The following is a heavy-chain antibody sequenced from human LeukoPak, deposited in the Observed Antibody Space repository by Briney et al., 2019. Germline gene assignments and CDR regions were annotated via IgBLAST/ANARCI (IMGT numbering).Heavy chain of an antibody. Sequence: SETLSLTCTVSGYSISSGYYWGWIRQPPGKGLEWIGSIYHSGSTYYNPSLKSRVTISVDTSKNQFSLKLSSVTAADTAVYYCARGEQLRWFDPWGQGTLVTVSS. V-gene: IGHV4-38-2*02. CDR2: IYHSGST. J-gene: IGHJ5*02. CDR3: ARGEQLRWFDP. CDR1: GYSISSGYY. D-gene: IGHD6-6*01.